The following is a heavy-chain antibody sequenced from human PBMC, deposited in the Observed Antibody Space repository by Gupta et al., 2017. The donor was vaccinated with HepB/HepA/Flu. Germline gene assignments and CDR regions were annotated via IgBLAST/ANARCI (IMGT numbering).Heavy chain of an antibody. Sequence: EVQLLESGGGLVQPGGSLRLSCAASGFSFSSYAMSWVRQAPGRGLEWVSSISGSGGSTYYADSGKGRFTISRENSKNTLYLQMKSLRAENTAVYYCAKSQGGGVITQPFDYGGQGTLVTVSS. V-gene: IGHV3-23*01. CDR1: GFSFSSYA. D-gene: IGHD3-3*01. CDR2: ISGSGGST. J-gene: IGHJ4*02. CDR3: AKSQGGGVITQPFDY.